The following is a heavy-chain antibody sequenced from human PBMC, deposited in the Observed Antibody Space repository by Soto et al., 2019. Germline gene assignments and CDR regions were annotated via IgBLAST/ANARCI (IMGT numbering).Heavy chain of an antibody. D-gene: IGHD1-26*01. CDR2: IYYSGST. CDR1: GGPITINY. CDR3: AKVAGGPYDQ. V-gene: IGHV4-59*01. Sequence: SSETLRLTCTVSGGPITINYWSWIRQAPGKALEWIGYIYYSGSTTYNPYLKSRVTMSADTSKDQFSLKLNSVTAAATAVYYRAKVAGGPYDQWGPATLVSVSA. J-gene: IGHJ4*02.